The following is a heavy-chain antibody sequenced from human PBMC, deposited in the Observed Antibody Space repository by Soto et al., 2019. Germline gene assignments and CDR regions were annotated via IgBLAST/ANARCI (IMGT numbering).Heavy chain of an antibody. Sequence: QVQLQESGPGLVKPSETLSLTCTVSGASISSFYWSWIRQPPGKGLEWIGYIFHSGSTNCNPSLKSRATISVDTSKNLFSLKLSSVTAADTAVYYCARDQNGSPHFDYWGQGTLVTVSS. CDR1: GASISSFY. CDR2: IFHSGST. D-gene: IGHD1-26*01. V-gene: IGHV4-59*01. CDR3: ARDQNGSPHFDY. J-gene: IGHJ4*02.